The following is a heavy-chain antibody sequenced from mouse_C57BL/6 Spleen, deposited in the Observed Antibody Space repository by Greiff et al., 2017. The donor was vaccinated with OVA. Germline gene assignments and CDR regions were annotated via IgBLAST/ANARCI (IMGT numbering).Heavy chain of an antibody. CDR3: AREGYGSSWGAMDY. CDR1: GYTFTSYW. CDR2: IEPNSGGT. V-gene: IGHV1-72*01. D-gene: IGHD1-1*01. Sequence: QVQLQQPGAELVKPGASVKLSCKASGYTFTSYWMHWVKQRPGRGLEWIGRIEPNSGGTKYNEKFKSKATLTVDKPASTAYMQLSSLTSEDSAVYYCAREGYGSSWGAMDYWGQGPSVTVSS. J-gene: IGHJ4*01.